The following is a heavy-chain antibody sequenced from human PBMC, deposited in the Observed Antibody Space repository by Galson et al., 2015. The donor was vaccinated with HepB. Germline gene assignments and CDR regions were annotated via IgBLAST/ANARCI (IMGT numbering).Heavy chain of an antibody. CDR2: IIPIFGTA. V-gene: IGHV1-69*13. D-gene: IGHD4-23*01. J-gene: IGHJ4*02. Sequence: SVKVSCKASGGTFSNYAISWMRQAPGQGLEWMGGIIPIFGTANYAQKFQGRVTITADESTSTAYMELSSLKSEDTAVYCCAGDLRYGGTAAGYFDYCGQGTLVTVSS. CDR1: GGTFSNYA. CDR3: AGDLRYGGTAAGYFDY.